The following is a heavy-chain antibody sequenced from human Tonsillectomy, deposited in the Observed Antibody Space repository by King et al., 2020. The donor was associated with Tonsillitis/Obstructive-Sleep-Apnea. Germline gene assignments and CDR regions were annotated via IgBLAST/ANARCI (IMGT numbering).Heavy chain of an antibody. CDR1: GFNFDDYA. D-gene: IGHD6-13*01. CDR2: ISWNSGSI. J-gene: IGHJ4*02. Sequence: QLVQSGGGLVQPGGSLRLSCAASGFNFDDYAMHWVRHAPGKGLEWVSGISWNSGSIGYADSVKGRFTISRDNAKNSLYLQMNSLRVEDTALYYCAKGAAGVTEYYFDYWGQGTLVTVSS. V-gene: IGHV3-9*01. CDR3: AKGAAGVTEYYFDY.